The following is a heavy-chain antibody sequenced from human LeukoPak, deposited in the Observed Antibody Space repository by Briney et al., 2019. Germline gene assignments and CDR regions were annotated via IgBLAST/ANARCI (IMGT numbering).Heavy chain of an antibody. CDR2: IFYSGST. CDR1: GGPISSSNYY. J-gene: IGHJ4*02. V-gene: IGHV4-39*01. D-gene: IGHD6-19*01. Sequence: SETLSLTCTVSGGPISSSNYYWGWIRQSPGKGLEWIGSIFYSGSTYYNPSLKSRVTISIDTSEHQFSLKLSSVTAADTAMYYCATTPALAVAGTLDPKEWGQGTLVTVSS. CDR3: ATTPALAVAGTLDPKE.